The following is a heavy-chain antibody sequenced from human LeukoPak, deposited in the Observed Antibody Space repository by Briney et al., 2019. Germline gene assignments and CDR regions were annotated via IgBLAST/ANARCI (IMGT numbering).Heavy chain of an antibody. CDR2: ISGTSSAI. V-gene: IGHV3-48*04. CDR3: ARGNTGTNFDH. D-gene: IGHD1-1*01. CDR1: GFAFSDYI. Sequence: GGSLRLSCEASGFAFSDYIMNWVRQTPGKGLEWVSYISGTSSAIYYADSVKGRFTVSRDNAKNSLYLQMNSLRAEDTAVYYCARGNTGTNFDHWGQGTLVTVSS. J-gene: IGHJ4*02.